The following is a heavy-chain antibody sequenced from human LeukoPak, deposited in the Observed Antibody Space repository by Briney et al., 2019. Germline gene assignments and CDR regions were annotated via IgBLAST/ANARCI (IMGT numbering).Heavy chain of an antibody. CDR3: ARVQLWSRGAFDI. Sequence: SETLSLTCTVSGGSISSSSYYWSWIRQPAGKGLEWIGRISSSGSTNYNPSLKSRVTISVDKSKNQISLKLSSVTAADTAVYYCARVQLWSRGAFDIWGQGTMVTVSS. CDR2: ISSSGST. J-gene: IGHJ3*02. D-gene: IGHD5-18*01. CDR1: GGSISSSSYY. V-gene: IGHV4-61*02.